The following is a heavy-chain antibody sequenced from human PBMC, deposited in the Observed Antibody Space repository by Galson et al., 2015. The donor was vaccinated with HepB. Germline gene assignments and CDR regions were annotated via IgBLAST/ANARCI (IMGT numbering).Heavy chain of an antibody. CDR2: IYHSGST. V-gene: IGHV4-61*05. CDR1: GVSISSSLYY. Sequence: ETLSLTCAVSGVSISSSLYYWGWIRQSPGKGLEWIGYIYHSGSTNYNPSLKSRVTISVDTSKNQFSLRLSSVTAADTAVYFCARLYSTTWYVDYWGQGTLVTVSS. CDR3: ARLYSTTWYVDY. J-gene: IGHJ4*02. D-gene: IGHD6-13*01.